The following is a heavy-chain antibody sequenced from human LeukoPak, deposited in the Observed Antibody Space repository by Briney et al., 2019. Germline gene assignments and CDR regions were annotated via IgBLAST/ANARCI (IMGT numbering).Heavy chain of an antibody. CDR1: GFSFSGYG. V-gene: IGHV3-30*02. CDR3: ARVSGNSWPRGWLDP. J-gene: IGHJ5*02. CDR2: IRSDSSDK. D-gene: IGHD6-13*01. Sequence: GGSLRLSCAASGFSFSGYGMLWVRHAPGKGLEWVTFIRSDSSDKYYVDSVRGRFTISRDNSKNTLYLQMNSLRAEDTAVYYCARVSGNSWPRGWLDPWGQGTLVTVSS.